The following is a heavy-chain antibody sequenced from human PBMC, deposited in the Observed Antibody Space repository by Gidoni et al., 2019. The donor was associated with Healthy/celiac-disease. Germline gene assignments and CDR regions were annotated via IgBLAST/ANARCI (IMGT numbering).Heavy chain of an antibody. V-gene: IGHV4-59*01. CDR2: IYYSGST. J-gene: IGHJ5*02. CDR3: AGHRNWNDVWFDP. D-gene: IGHD1-1*01. Sequence: QVQLQESGPGLVKPSETLSLTCTVSGGSISSYYLSWIRQPPGEGLEWIGYIYYSGSTNYIPSLKSRVTISVDTSKNQFSLKLSSVTAADTAVYYCAGHRNWNDVWFDPWGQGTLVTVSS. CDR1: GGSISSYY.